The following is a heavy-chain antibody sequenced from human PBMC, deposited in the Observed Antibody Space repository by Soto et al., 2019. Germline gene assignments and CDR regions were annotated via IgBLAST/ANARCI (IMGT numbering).Heavy chain of an antibody. CDR2: IYYSGST. D-gene: IGHD3-22*01. Sequence: PSETLSLTCTVSGGSISSSSYYWGWIRQPPGKGLEWIGSIYYSGSTYYNPSLKSRVTISVDTSKNQFSLKLSSVTAADTAVYYCARGYGSSGYYFTHRSQNKRAEYFQHWGQGTLVTVSS. CDR1: GGSISSSSYY. J-gene: IGHJ1*01. V-gene: IGHV4-39*01. CDR3: ARGYGSSGYYFTHRSQNKRAEYFQH.